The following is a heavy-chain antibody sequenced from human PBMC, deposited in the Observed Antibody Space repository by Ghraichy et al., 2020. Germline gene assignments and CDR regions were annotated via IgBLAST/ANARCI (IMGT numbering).Heavy chain of an antibody. Sequence: GGSLRLSCAASGFTFSSYSMNWVRQAPGKGLEWVSSISSSSSYIYYADSVKGRFTISRDNAKNSLYLQMNSLRAEDTAVYYCARVRDDFWSGYYPPDYWGQGTLVTVSS. D-gene: IGHD3-3*01. V-gene: IGHV3-21*01. CDR1: GFTFSSYS. J-gene: IGHJ4*02. CDR2: ISSSSSYI. CDR3: ARVRDDFWSGYYPPDY.